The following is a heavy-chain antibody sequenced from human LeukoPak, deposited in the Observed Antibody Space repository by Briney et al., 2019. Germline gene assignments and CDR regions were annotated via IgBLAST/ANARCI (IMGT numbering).Heavy chain of an antibody. CDR3: AKTPDYDILTGYYRYFDY. CDR1: GFTFSSYA. Sequence: GGSLRLSCAASGFTFSSYAMSWVRQAPGKGLEWVSAISGSGGSTYYADSVKGPFTISRDNSKNTLYLQMNSLRAEDTAVYYCAKTPDYDILTGYYRYFDYWGQGTLVTVSS. V-gene: IGHV3-23*01. D-gene: IGHD3-9*01. CDR2: ISGSGGST. J-gene: IGHJ4*02.